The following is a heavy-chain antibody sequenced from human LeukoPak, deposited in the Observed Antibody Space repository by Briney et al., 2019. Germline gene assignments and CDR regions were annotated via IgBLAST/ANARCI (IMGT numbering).Heavy chain of an antibody. CDR1: GGSVSSGSYY. CDR2: IYYSGST. D-gene: IGHD3-22*01. CDR3: ARVTYYYDSSGYYLDY. V-gene: IGHV4-61*01. J-gene: IGHJ4*02. Sequence: SETLSLTRTVSGGSVSSGSYYWSWIRQPPGKGLEWIGYIYYSGSTNYNPSLKSRVTISVDTSKNQFSLKLSSVTAADTAVYYCARVTYYYDSSGYYLDYWGQGTLVTVSS.